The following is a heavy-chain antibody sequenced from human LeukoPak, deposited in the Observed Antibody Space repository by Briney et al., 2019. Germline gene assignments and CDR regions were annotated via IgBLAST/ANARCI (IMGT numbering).Heavy chain of an antibody. V-gene: IGHV3-11*06. D-gene: IGHD2/OR15-2a*01. J-gene: IGHJ4*02. CDR2: ISSSSSYT. CDR1: GFTFSDYY. Sequence: GGSLRLSCAASGFTFSDYYMSWIRQAPGKGLEWVSYISSSSSYTNYADSVKGRFTISRDNSKNTFYLQMNSLRVDDTAIYYCAKEGIYLKSSLEDWGQGTPVTVSS. CDR3: AKEGIYLKSSLED.